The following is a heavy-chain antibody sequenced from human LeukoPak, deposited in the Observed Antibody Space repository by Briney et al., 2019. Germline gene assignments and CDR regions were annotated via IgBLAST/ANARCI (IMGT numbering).Heavy chain of an antibody. D-gene: IGHD1-26*01. CDR3: ARGVVGYDAFDI. CDR2: ISSSSSYI. V-gene: IGHV3-21*01. J-gene: IGHJ3*02. CDR1: GFTFSSYS. Sequence: GGSLRLSCAASGFTFSSYSMNWVRQAPGKGLEWVSSISSSSSYIYYADSVKGRFTISRDNAKNSLYLQKNSLRAEDTAVYYCARGVVGYDAFDIWGQGTMVTVSS.